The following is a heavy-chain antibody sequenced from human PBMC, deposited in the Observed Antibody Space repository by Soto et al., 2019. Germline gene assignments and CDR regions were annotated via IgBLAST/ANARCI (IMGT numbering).Heavy chain of an antibody. D-gene: IGHD1-26*01. V-gene: IGHV3-9*01. CDR2: ISWNSGSI. Sequence: GGSLRLSCAASGFTFDDYAMHWVRQAPGKGLEWVSGISWNSGSIGYADSVKGRFTISRDNAKNSLYLQMNSLRAEDTALYYCAKADSGSYYYYYGMDVWGQGTTVTVSS. J-gene: IGHJ6*02. CDR3: AKADSGSYYYYYGMDV. CDR1: GFTFDDYA.